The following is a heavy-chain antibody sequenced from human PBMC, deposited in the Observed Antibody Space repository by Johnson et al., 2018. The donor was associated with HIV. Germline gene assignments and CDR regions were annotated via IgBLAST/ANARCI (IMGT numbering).Heavy chain of an antibody. Sequence: QVQLVESGGGVVQPGGSLRLSCAASGFTLSSYGMHWVRQAPGKGLEWVAFIRYDGSSKYYAESLTGRLSISRDNSMNTLYLQMNSLRAEDTAVYYCATFGYTSGWIVTDDAFDVWGHGTLVTVSS. J-gene: IGHJ3*01. V-gene: IGHV3-30*02. D-gene: IGHD6-19*01. CDR2: IRYDGSSK. CDR3: ATFGYTSGWIVTDDAFDV. CDR1: GFTLSSYG.